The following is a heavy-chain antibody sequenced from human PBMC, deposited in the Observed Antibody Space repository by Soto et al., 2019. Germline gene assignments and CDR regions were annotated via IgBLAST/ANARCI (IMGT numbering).Heavy chain of an antibody. CDR3: ASRVNYYGSGSYVY. Sequence: QVQLQESGPGLVKPSQTLSLTCTVSGGSISSGGYYWSWIRQHPGKGLEWIGYIYYSGSTYYNPSLMSRVTISVDTSKNQFSLKLRSVTAADTAVYYCASRVNYYGSGSYVYWGQGTLVTVSS. D-gene: IGHD3-10*01. V-gene: IGHV4-31*03. J-gene: IGHJ4*02. CDR2: IYYSGST. CDR1: GGSISSGGYY.